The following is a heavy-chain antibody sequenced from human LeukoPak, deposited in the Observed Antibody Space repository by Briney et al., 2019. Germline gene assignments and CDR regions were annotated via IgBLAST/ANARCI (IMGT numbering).Heavy chain of an antibody. D-gene: IGHD3-3*01. Sequence: GGSLRLSCAASGFTFSDYYMSWIRQAPGKGLEWVSYISSSGSTIYYADSVKGRFTISRDNAKNSLYLQMNSLRAEDTAVYYCARHYDFWSGSPDDAFDIWGQGTMVTVSS. CDR2: ISSSGSTI. CDR3: ARHYDFWSGSPDDAFDI. CDR1: GFTFSDYY. V-gene: IGHV3-11*01. J-gene: IGHJ3*02.